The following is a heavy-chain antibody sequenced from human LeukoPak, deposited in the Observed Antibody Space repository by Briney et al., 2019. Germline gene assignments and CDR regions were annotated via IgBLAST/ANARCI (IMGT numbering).Heavy chain of an antibody. D-gene: IGHD1-26*01. CDR3: ARAVSGSYQLEGH. V-gene: IGHV1-2*02. J-gene: IGHJ4*02. CDR1: GYTFTGYY. CDR2: INPNSGGT. Sequence: ASVKVSCKASGYTFTGYYMHWVRQAPGQGLEWMGWINPNSGGTNYAQKFQGRVTMTRDTSISTAYMELSRLRSDDTAVYYCARAVSGSYQLEGHWGQGTLVTVSS.